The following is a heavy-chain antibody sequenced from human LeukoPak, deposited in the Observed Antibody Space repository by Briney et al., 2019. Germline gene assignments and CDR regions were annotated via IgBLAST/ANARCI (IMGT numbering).Heavy chain of an antibody. D-gene: IGHD1-26*01. V-gene: IGHV3-21*01. CDR2: FTSTGTYT. CDR1: GFTFSSYE. Sequence: GGSLRLSCAASGFTFSSYEMNWVRQAPGEGLEWVSSFTSTGTYTFYADSVKGRFTISRDNSKNSLYLQMISLRAEDTAIYYCARDPYSGSYGDSYYYYMDVWGKGTTVTISS. CDR3: ARDPYSGSYGDSYYYYMDV. J-gene: IGHJ6*03.